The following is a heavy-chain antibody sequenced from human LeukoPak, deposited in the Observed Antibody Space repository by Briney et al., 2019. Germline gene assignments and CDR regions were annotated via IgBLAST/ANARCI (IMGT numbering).Heavy chain of an antibody. Sequence: GRSLRLSCAASGYIFSSYGMHWVRQAPGKGLEWVAVISYDGGNISYTDSVKGRFTISRDNSKNTLYLQMNSLRAEDTAVYYCAKSWRGDSSGWLFYWGQGTLVTVSS. J-gene: IGHJ4*02. D-gene: IGHD6-19*01. CDR1: GYIFSSYG. CDR3: AKSWRGDSSGWLFY. CDR2: ISYDGGNI. V-gene: IGHV3-30*18.